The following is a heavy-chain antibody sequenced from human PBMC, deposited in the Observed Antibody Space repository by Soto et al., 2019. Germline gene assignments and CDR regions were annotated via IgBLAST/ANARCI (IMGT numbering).Heavy chain of an antibody. J-gene: IGHJ5*02. Sequence: SVKVSCKGSGGTFSPYGVSWVRQAPGQGLEWMGWMNPGSGDTGYAQKFQGRVTMTRNISIATAYMEMSSLRSEDTAIYYCARMKSFGPLTWFAPWGQGNLVTVLS. CDR3: ARMKSFGPLTWFAP. V-gene: IGHV1-8*02. CDR1: GGTFSPYG. CDR2: MNPGSGDT. D-gene: IGHD3-16*01.